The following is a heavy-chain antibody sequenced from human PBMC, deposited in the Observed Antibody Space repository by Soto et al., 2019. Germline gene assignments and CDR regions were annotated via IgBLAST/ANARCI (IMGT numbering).Heavy chain of an antibody. CDR3: ARDPFVAAADAFDI. CDR2: ISAYNGNT. D-gene: IGHD6-13*01. J-gene: IGHJ3*02. Sequence: ASVKVSCKASGYTFTSYDINWVRQAPGQGLEWMGWISAYNGNTNYAQKLQGRVTMTTDTSTSTAYMELRSLRSDDTAVYYCARDPFVAAADAFDIWGQGTMVTVSS. V-gene: IGHV1-18*01. CDR1: GYTFTSYD.